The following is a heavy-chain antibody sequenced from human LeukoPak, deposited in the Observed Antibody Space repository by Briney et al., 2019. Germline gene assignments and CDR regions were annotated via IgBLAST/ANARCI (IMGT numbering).Heavy chain of an antibody. CDR3: ARGSSNVAARNNWFDP. J-gene: IGHJ5*02. D-gene: IGHD6-6*01. V-gene: IGHV3-21*01. Sequence: GGSPRLSCAASGFTFSGYDMNWVRQAPGKGLEWVSSISGSSNYIYYADSMKGRFTISRDNAKNSLYLQMNSLRAEDTAVYYCARGSSNVAARNNWFDPWGQGTLVTVSS. CDR1: GFTFSGYD. CDR2: ISGSSNYI.